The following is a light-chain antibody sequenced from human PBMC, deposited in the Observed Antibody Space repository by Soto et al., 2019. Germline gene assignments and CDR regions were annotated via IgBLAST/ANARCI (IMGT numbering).Light chain of an antibody. CDR2: DAS. J-gene: IGKJ1*01. CDR1: QSVNSWY. CDR3: QQYNYSTNT. V-gene: IGKV3-20*01. Sequence: EIVMTQSPATLSVSPGERATLSCRASQSVNSWYLAWYQQKPGQAPRLLIYDASSRATGIPDRFSGSGSGTDFTLTISRLEPEDFAVYYCQQYNYSTNTFGQGTKVDIK.